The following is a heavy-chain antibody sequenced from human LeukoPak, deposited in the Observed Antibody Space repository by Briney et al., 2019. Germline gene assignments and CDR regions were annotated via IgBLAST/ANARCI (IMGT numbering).Heavy chain of an antibody. J-gene: IGHJ4*02. Sequence: GGSLRLSCAASGFTFSSYNINWVRQAPGKGLEWVSYISSSRRTISYADSVKGRFTISRDNAKNTLYLQMNSLRADDTAVYYCARDRTTVTVFDYWGQGTLVTVSS. D-gene: IGHD4-17*01. CDR3: ARDRTTVTVFDY. V-gene: IGHV3-48*04. CDR1: GFTFSSYN. CDR2: ISSSRRTI.